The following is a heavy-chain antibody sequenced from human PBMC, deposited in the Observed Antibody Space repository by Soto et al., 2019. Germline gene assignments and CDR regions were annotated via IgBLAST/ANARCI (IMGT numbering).Heavy chain of an antibody. V-gene: IGHV4-34*01. D-gene: IGHD2-8*02. Sequence: QVQLQQWGAGLLKPSETLSLTCAVYGGSFSGYYWTWIRQPPGTGLEWIGEINHSGSTNYNPSLKSRVTISVDTSNIQFSLVLTSVTYAETAVYYCARDKITGLFDYWGQGTLVTVSS. CDR1: GGSFSGYY. CDR2: INHSGST. J-gene: IGHJ4*02. CDR3: ARDKITGLFDY.